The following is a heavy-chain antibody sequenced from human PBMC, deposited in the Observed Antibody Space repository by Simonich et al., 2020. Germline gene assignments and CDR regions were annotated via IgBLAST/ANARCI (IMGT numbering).Heavy chain of an antibody. V-gene: IGHV1-69*09. CDR2: IMPSQGIA. CDR3: ARGGLADRRIVYYYYMDV. J-gene: IGHJ6*03. Sequence: QVQLVQSGAEVKKPGSSVKVSCKASGGTFSSYALSWVRQAPGQGLEWMEGIMPSQGIANEAQKCQGRVKSNADKATSTAYMELSSLRSEDTAVYYCARGGLADRRIVYYYYMDVWGKGTTVTVSS. D-gene: IGHD2-15*01. CDR1: GGTFSSYA.